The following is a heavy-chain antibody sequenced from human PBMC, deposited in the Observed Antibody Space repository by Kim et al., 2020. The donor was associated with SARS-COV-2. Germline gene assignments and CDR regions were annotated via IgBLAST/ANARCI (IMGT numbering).Heavy chain of an antibody. CDR1: GFTFSSYD. J-gene: IGHJ6*02. Sequence: GGSLRLSCAASGFTFSSYDMHWVRQATGKGLEWVSAIGTAGDTYYPGSVKGRFTISRENAKNSLYLQMNSLRAGDTAVYYCAREGLGDFNLYGMDVWGQGTTVTVSS. CDR3: AREGLGDFNLYGMDV. CDR2: IGTAGDT. D-gene: IGHD3-3*01. V-gene: IGHV3-13*04.